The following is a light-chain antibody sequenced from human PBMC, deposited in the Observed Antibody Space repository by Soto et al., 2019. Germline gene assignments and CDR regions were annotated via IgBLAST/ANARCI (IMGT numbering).Light chain of an antibody. CDR3: QQLNTYPPWT. CDR1: QGISSY. Sequence: DIQLTQSPSFLSASVGDRVTITCRASQGISSYLAWYQQKPGKAPELLIYAASTFQSGVPSRFSGSGSGTEFTLTISSRQPEDSATYYCQQLNTYPPWTFGQGTKVEIK. CDR2: AAS. J-gene: IGKJ1*01. V-gene: IGKV1-9*01.